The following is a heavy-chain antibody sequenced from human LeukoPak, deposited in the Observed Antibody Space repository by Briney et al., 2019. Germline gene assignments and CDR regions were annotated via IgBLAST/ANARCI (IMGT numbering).Heavy chain of an antibody. CDR3: ARAPTTANYHYYYMDV. Sequence: ASVKVSCKASGYTFTSYYMHWVRQAPGQGLEWMGIINPSGGSTSYAQKFQGRVTMTRDTSTSTVYMELSSLRSEDTAVYYCARAPTTANYHYYYMDVWGKGTTVTVSS. CDR2: INPSGGST. J-gene: IGHJ6*03. V-gene: IGHV1-46*01. CDR1: GYTFTSYY. D-gene: IGHD1-14*01.